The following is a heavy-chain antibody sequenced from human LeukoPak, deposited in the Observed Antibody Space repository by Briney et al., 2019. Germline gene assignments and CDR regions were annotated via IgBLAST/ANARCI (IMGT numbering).Heavy chain of an antibody. CDR1: GYTFTGYY. CDR3: ARDWPSSLRRIYEMATASLAFDI. D-gene: IGHD5-24*01. J-gene: IGHJ3*02. V-gene: IGHV1-2*02. CDR2: INPNSGGT. Sequence: GASVKVSCKASGYTFTGYYMHWVRQAPGQGLEWMGWINPNSGGTNYAQKLQGRVTMTTDTSTSTAYMELRSLKSDDTAVYYCARDWPSSLRRIYEMATASLAFDIWGQGTMVTVSS.